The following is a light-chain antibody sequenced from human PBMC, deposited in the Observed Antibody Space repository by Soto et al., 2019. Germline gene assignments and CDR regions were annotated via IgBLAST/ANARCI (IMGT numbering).Light chain of an antibody. CDR2: EVN. V-gene: IGLV2-23*02. Sequence: QPVLTQPASVSGSPGQSITISCTGTSSDVGNYNLVSWYQQRPGKAPKLMIFEVNKRPSGVSNRFSGSKSGNTASLTISGLQAEDEAEYYCCTYAGGSNVVFGGGTQLTVL. J-gene: IGLJ2*01. CDR1: SSDVGNYNL. CDR3: CTYAGGSNVV.